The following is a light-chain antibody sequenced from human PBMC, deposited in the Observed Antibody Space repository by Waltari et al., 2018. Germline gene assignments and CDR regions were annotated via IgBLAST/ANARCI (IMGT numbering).Light chain of an antibody. V-gene: IGKV3-20*01. CDR1: QTVSRSR. CDR3: QQFGSSVLYT. CDR2: GAS. Sequence: EVVLTQSPGTLSLSPGERATLSCRDSQTVSRSRIAWYLQKPGQAPRLPIYGASGRATDTPDRFSGSGSGTDFSLTISRVEPEDFAVYYCQQFGSSVLYTFGQGTKLEIK. J-gene: IGKJ2*01.